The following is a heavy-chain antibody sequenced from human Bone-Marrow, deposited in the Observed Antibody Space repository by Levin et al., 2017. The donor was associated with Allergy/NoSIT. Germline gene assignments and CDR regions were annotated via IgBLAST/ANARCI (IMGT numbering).Heavy chain of an antibody. CDR3: VRDGRQLATPYYGLDV. CDR1: GFSVSDYY. V-gene: IGHV3-11*01. D-gene: IGHD6-6*01. J-gene: IGHJ6*02. Sequence: GGSLRLSCAASGFSVSDYYMNWIRQAPGKGLEWVSYISSTGRIIYYADSVKGRFTISRDSAKNSLFLYMNSLRAEDTAVYYCVRDGRQLATPYYGLDVWGPGTTVTVSS. CDR2: ISSTGRII.